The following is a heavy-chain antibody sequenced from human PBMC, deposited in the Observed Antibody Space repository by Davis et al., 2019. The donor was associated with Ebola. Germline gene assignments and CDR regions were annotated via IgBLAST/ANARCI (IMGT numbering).Heavy chain of an antibody. CDR2: IYAGDSDT. J-gene: IGHJ4*02. D-gene: IGHD3-10*01. Sequence: GESLKISCKGSGYGFANYWIAWVRQTPGKGLEWMGVIYAGDSDTRYSPSFEGQVTISVDRSITTAYLQWSNLKASDTATYYCARQESLYGWIDHWGQGTLVTVSS. CDR3: ARQESLYGWIDH. CDR1: GYGFANYW. V-gene: IGHV5-51*01.